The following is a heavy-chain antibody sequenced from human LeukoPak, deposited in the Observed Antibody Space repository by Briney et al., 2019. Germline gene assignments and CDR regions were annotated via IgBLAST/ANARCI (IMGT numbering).Heavy chain of an antibody. D-gene: IGHD2-2*01. Sequence: PGGSLRLSCAASGFTFSGYSMTWVRQDPGKGLEWVSYISSSSSTIYYVDSVKGRFTISRDNARNSLYLQINSLRAEDTAVYYCARAEEDIVVVGYFQHWGQGTLVTVSS. V-gene: IGHV3-48*01. CDR3: ARAEEDIVVVGYFQH. CDR1: GFTFSGYS. CDR2: ISSSSSTI. J-gene: IGHJ1*01.